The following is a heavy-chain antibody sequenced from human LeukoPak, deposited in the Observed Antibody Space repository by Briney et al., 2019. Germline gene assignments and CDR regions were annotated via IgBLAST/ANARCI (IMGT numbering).Heavy chain of an antibody. J-gene: IGHJ4*02. V-gene: IGHV3-23*01. CDR1: GFTFSSYA. CDR2: ISGSGGST. Sequence: PGGSLRLSCAASGFTFSSYAMSWVRQAPGKGLEWVSAISGSGGSTYYADSVRGRFTISRDNSKNTLYLQMNSLRAEDTAVYYCAKDSPEEDSGYDLTPYFDYWGQGTLVTVSS. D-gene: IGHD5-12*01. CDR3: AKDSPEEDSGYDLTPYFDY.